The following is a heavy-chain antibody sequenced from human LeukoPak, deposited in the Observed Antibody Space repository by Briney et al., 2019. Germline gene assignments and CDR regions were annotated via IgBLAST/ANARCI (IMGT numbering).Heavy chain of an antibody. Sequence: SETLSLTCTVSGDSISSYYWSWIRQPPGKGLEWIGYIYYSGSTNYNPSLKSRVTISVDTSKNQFSLKLSSVTAADTAVYYCARGGQGYPDYWGQGTLVTVSS. CDR1: GDSISSYY. V-gene: IGHV4-59*12. J-gene: IGHJ4*02. D-gene: IGHD5-18*01. CDR3: ARGGQGYPDY. CDR2: IYYSGST.